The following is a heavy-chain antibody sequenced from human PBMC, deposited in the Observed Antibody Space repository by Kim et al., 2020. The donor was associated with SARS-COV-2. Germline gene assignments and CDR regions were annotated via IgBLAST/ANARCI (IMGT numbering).Heavy chain of an antibody. CDR1: GGSFSGYY. CDR2: INHSGST. Sequence: SETLSLTCAVYGGSFSGYYWSWIRQPPGKGLEWIGEINHSGSTNYNPSLKSRVTISVDTSKNQFSLKLSSVTAADTAVYYCARVKGYYYCLVSDYVGQVT. J-gene: IGHJ4*02. CDR3: ARVKGYYYCLVSDY. V-gene: IGHV4-34*01. D-gene: IGHD3-10*01.